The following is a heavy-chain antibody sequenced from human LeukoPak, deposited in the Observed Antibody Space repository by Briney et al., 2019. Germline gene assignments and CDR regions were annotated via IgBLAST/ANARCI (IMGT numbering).Heavy chain of an antibody. Sequence: PGGSLRLSCAASGFTFSSYEMNWVRQAPGKGLEWVSYISSSGGTIYYADSVKGRFTISRDNTKNSLYLQMNSLRAEDTAIYYCARETRIRNYYDSGAYYYGDYFDYWGQGTLVTVSS. CDR3: ARETRIRNYYDSGAYYYGDYFDY. J-gene: IGHJ4*02. D-gene: IGHD3-22*01. CDR1: GFTFSSYE. CDR2: ISSSGGTI. V-gene: IGHV3-48*03.